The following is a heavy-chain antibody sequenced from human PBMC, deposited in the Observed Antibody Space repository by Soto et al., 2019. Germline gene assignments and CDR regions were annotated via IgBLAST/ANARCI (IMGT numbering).Heavy chain of an antibody. CDR2: INHSGST. J-gene: IGHJ4*02. CDR3: ARGGQLGRMRY. D-gene: IGHD6-6*01. CDR1: GGSFSGYY. Sequence: SETLSLTCAVYGGSFSGYYWSWIRQPPGKGLEWIGEINHSGSTNYNPSLKSRVTISVDTSKNQFSLKLSSVTAADTAVYYCARGGQLGRMRYWGQGTLVTVSS. V-gene: IGHV4-34*01.